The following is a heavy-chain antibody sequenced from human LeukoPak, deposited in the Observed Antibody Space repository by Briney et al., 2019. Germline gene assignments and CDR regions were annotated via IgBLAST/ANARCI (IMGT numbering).Heavy chain of an antibody. Sequence: ASVTVSCKASGYTFTSYYMHWVRQAPGQGLEWMGIINPSGGSTSYAQKFQGRVTMTRDTSTSTVYMELSSLRSEDTAVYYCARGPHHYGDYNYFDYRGQGTLVTVSS. CDR3: ARGPHHYGDYNYFDY. CDR2: INPSGGST. D-gene: IGHD4-17*01. J-gene: IGHJ4*02. CDR1: GYTFTSYY. V-gene: IGHV1-46*01.